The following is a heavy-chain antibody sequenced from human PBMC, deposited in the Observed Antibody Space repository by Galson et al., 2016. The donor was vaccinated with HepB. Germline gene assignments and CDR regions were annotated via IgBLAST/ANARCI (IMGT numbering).Heavy chain of an antibody. J-gene: IGHJ3*02. Sequence: SVKVSYKASGYTFTSYYMTWVRLVPGQGLEFMGTINPSESATTYAQNFQGRVTMTRDTSTSTVYMDLSSLRSEDTAVYYCAMHYDSRGFSDSVYAFDIWGQGTMVTVSA. CDR2: INPSESAT. CDR3: AMHYDSRGFSDSVYAFDI. D-gene: IGHD3-22*01. V-gene: IGHV1-46*01. CDR1: GYTFTSYY.